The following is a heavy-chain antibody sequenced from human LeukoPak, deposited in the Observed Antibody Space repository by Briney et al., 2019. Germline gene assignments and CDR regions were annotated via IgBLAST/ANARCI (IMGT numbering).Heavy chain of an antibody. CDR1: GFIVNSYY. Sequence: GGSLRLSCAASGFIVNSYYMSWFRQAPGKGLEWVSVIYTAGTTHYADSVRGRFIISRDYSKNTLNLQMNSLRAEDTAVCYCARGYAQAEVTAPDYWGQGILVTVSS. V-gene: IGHV3-53*01. D-gene: IGHD1-14*01. CDR3: ARGYAQAEVTAPDY. CDR2: IYTAGTT. J-gene: IGHJ4*02.